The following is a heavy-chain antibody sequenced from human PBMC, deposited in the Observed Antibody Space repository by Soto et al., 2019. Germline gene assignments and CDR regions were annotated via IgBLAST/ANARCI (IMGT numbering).Heavy chain of an antibody. CDR1: GDTFSGYP. J-gene: IGHJ4*02. V-gene: IGHV1-69*18. CDR2: IIPVFGTT. CDR3: ARDGGFGELKY. D-gene: IGHD3-10*01. Sequence: QVQLVQSGAELKKPGSSVKVSCKASGDTFSGYPINWVRQAPGEGLEWMGSIIPVFGTTNDAQRFEGRVTFTADESTNTAYMELRGLLSEDTAVYYCARDGGFGELKYWGPGTLVTVS.